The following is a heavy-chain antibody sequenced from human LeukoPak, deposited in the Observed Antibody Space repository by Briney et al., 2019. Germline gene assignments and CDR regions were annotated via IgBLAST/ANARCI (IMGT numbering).Heavy chain of an antibody. CDR1: GFGFSSHW. CDR3: ARDSGSGYYDSSGSFFDY. J-gene: IGHJ4*02. V-gene: IGHV3-30*15. CDR2: ISDDGSDK. D-gene: IGHD3-22*01. Sequence: GGSLRLSCAASGFGFSSHWMHWVRQAPGKGLEWVAVISDDGSDKYYADSVKGRFTISRDNSKNTLYLQMSSLRAEDTAVYYCARDSGSGYYDSSGSFFDYWGQGTLVTVSS.